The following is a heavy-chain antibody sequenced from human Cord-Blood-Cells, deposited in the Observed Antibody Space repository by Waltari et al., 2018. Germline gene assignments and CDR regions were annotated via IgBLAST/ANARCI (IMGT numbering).Heavy chain of an antibody. CDR2: IYHSGST. D-gene: IGHD3-10*01. CDR1: GYSISSGYY. J-gene: IGHJ4*02. V-gene: IGHV4-38-2*02. Sequence: QVQLQESGPGLVKPSETLSLTCAVSGYSISSGYYWGWIRQPPGKGLEWIGSIYHSGSTYYTPSLKSRVTISVDTSKNQFSLKLSSVTAADTAVYYCAREGYYYGSGSQYYWGQGTLVTVSS. CDR3: AREGYYYGSGSQYY.